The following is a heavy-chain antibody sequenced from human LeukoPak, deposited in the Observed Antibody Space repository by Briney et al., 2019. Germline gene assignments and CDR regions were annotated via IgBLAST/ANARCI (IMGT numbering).Heavy chain of an antibody. CDR1: GGTFSTYA. CDR2: ISAYNGNT. CDR3: ARDDGIYSGYEY. Sequence: ASVKVSCKASGGTFSTYAISWVRQAPGQGLEWMGWISAYNGNTNYAQKLQGRVTMTTDTSTSTAYMELRSLRSDDTAVYYCARDDGIYSGYEYWGQGTLVTVSS. J-gene: IGHJ4*02. V-gene: IGHV1-18*01. D-gene: IGHD5-12*01.